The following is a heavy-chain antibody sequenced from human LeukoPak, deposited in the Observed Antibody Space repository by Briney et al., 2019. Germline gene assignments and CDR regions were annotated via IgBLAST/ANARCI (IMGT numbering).Heavy chain of an antibody. Sequence: GGSLRLSCAASGFTFSSYEMNWVRQAPGKGLEWVSYISSSGSTIYYADSVKGRFTISRDNAKNSLYLQMNSLRAEDTAVYYCARDNQDHASLWFGERYYYYYMDVWGKGTTVTVSS. CDR3: ARDNQDHASLWFGERYYYYYMDV. J-gene: IGHJ6*03. V-gene: IGHV3-48*03. D-gene: IGHD3-10*01. CDR1: GFTFSSYE. CDR2: ISSSGSTI.